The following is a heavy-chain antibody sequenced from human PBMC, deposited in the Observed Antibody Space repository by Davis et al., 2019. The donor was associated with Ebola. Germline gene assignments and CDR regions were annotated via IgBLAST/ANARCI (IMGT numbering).Heavy chain of an antibody. CDR2: INHSGST. CDR3: ARGGWGYCSSTSCYRPSGYGMDV. D-gene: IGHD2-2*01. J-gene: IGHJ6*02. V-gene: IGHV4-34*01. CDR1: GGSFSGYY. Sequence: MPSETLSLTCAVYGGSFSGYYWSWIRQPPGKGLEWIGEINHSGSTNYNSSLKSRVTISVDTSKNQFSLKLSSVTAADTAVYYCARGGWGYCSSTSCYRPSGYGMDVWGQGTTVTVSS.